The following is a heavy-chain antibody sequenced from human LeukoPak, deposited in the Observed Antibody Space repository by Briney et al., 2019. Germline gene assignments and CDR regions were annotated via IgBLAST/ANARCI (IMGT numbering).Heavy chain of an antibody. CDR2: ISSSSYI. CDR3: ARAGYSYALDYYYMDV. Sequence: GGSLRLSCAASGFTFSSYSMNWVRQAPGKGLEWVSSISSSSYIYYADSVKGGFTISRDNAKNSLYLQMNSLRAEDTAVYYCARAGYSYALDYYYMDVWGKGTTVTVSS. D-gene: IGHD5-18*01. J-gene: IGHJ6*03. V-gene: IGHV3-21*01. CDR1: GFTFSSYS.